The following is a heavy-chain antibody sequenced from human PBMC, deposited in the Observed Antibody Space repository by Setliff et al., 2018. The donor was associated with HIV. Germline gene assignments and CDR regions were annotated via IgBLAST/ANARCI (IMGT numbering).Heavy chain of an antibody. J-gene: IGHJ1*01. CDR3: ARGWSEDTSMVQVEYFEH. D-gene: IGHD5-18*01. V-gene: IGHV1-69*10. CDR2: IILFVNIA. CDR1: GGTLSNYA. Sequence: SVKVSCKASGGTLSNYAISWVRQAPGQGLEWVGGIILFVNIANYAQKFQGRVTMTADKSTSTVYMELRSLRSEDTAVYFCARGWSEDTSMVQVEYFEHWGQGTLVTVSS.